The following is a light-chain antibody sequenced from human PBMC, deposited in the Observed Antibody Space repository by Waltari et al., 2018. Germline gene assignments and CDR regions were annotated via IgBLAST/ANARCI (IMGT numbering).Light chain of an antibody. CDR2: DNN. CDR1: SSNIGNYY. V-gene: IGLV1-51*01. CDR3: ATWDNSLTDVV. J-gene: IGLJ2*01. Sequence: QSVLTQPPSVSAAPGQKVPIPCSGSSSNIGNYYLSWYHQRPGAAPKLLIYDNNKRPSGIPDRFSASKSGTSATLGITGLQIGDEADYYCATWDNSLTDVVFGGGTKLTVL.